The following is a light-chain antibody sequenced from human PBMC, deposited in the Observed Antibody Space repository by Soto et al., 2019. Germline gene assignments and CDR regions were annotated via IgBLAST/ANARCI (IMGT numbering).Light chain of an antibody. V-gene: IGKV3-20*01. Sequence: EIVLTQSPGTLSLSPGERATLSCRASQTVTSSYLAWYQQKPGQAPRLLIYGASSRATGIPDRFSGSGSGTDFTLTISRLEPEDFAVYYCQQYVTSPSTFGQETKVEIK. CDR2: GAS. CDR3: QQYVTSPST. J-gene: IGKJ1*01. CDR1: QTVTSSY.